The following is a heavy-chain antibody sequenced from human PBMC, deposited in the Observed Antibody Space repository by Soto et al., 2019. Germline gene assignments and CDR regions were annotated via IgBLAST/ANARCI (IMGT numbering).Heavy chain of an antibody. CDR3: AKGQWLPHYAFDI. J-gene: IGHJ3*02. Sequence: PGGSLRLSCAASGFTFDDYAMHWVRQAPGKGLEWVSGISWNSGSIGYADSVKGRFTISRDNAKNSLYLQMNSLRAEDTALYYCAKGQWLPHYAFDIWGQGTMVTVSS. D-gene: IGHD6-19*01. CDR2: ISWNSGSI. V-gene: IGHV3-9*01. CDR1: GFTFDDYA.